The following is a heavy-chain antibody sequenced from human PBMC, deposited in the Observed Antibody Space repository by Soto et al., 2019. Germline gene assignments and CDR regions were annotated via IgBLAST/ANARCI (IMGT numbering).Heavy chain of an antibody. CDR3: ARDSSSFD. CDR1: GYSISSGYY. D-gene: IGHD3-16*01. J-gene: IGHJ4*02. V-gene: IGHV4-38-2*02. Sequence: KPSETLSLTCAVSGYSISSGYYWGWIRQPPGKGLEWIGSIYHSGSTYYNPSLKSRVTISVDTSKNQFSLKLSSVTAADTAVYYCARDSSSFDWGQGTLVTVSS. CDR2: IYHSGST.